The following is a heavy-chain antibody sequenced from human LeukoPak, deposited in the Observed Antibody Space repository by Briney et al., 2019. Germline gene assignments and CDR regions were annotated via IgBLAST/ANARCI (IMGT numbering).Heavy chain of an antibody. V-gene: IGHV3-30*01. D-gene: IGHD1-7*01. Sequence: GGSLRLSCAASGFTFSSYAMHWVRRAPGKGLEWVAVISYDGSNKYNADSVKGRFTISRDNSKNTLYLRMNSLRAEDTAVYYCARESSNWNYDYWGQGTLVTVSS. CDR3: ARESSNWNYDY. CDR2: ISYDGSNK. J-gene: IGHJ4*02. CDR1: GFTFSSYA.